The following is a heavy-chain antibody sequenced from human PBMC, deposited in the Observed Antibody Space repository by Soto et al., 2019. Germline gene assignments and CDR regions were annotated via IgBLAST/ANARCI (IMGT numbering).Heavy chain of an antibody. CDR2: ISPYNGNT. D-gene: IGHD3-22*01. CDR1: GFMFSDYC. CDR3: AREYLDYYDTSGYYY. J-gene: IGHJ4*02. Sequence: ASVRVSCEASGFMFSDYCMSWVRQAPGQGLEWMGRISPYNGNTNYAQNVQGRVTMTTDTATSSVYMELRSLRSDDTAVYYCAREYLDYYDTSGYYYWGQGTLVTVSS. V-gene: IGHV1-18*04.